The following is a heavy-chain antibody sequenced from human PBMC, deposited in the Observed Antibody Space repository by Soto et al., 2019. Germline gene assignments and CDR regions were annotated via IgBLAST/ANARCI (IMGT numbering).Heavy chain of an antibody. V-gene: IGHV3-21*01. CDR2: ITSSSGHI. CDR3: VRERGLSSFFGMDV. Sequence: GGSLRLSCEASGFTLTTYTMNWVRQASGKGLEWVSSITSSSGHIYYADSVKGRFTISRDNARNSLYLQMNSLRAEDTAVYYCVRERGLSSFFGMDVWGQGTTVTVSS. CDR1: GFTLTTYT. J-gene: IGHJ6*02. D-gene: IGHD3-10*01.